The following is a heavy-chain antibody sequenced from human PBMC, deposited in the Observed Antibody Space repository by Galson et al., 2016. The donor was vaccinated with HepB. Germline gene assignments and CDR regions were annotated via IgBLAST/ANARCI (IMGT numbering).Heavy chain of an antibody. CDR2: ISPSNGNT. CDR3: ARSGIIRVNWFDP. Sequence: SVKVSCKASGYTFSGHGIAWVRQAPGQGLEWMGYISPSNGNTDCAQNLQGRITMTTDASTSTAYLEMRRLKSDDTAVYYCARSGIIRVNWFDPWGQGTLVIVSS. J-gene: IGHJ5*02. V-gene: IGHV1-18*01. CDR1: GYTFSGHG. D-gene: IGHD3-10*01.